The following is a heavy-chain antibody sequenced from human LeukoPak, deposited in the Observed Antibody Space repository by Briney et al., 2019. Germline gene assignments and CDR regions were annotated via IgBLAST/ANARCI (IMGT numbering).Heavy chain of an antibody. D-gene: IGHD6-19*01. Sequence: SETLSLTCTVSGGSISSSSYYWGWIRQPPGKGLEWIGSIYYSGSTYYNPSLKGRVTISVDTSKNQFSLKLSSVTAADTAVYYCASRGEQWLVLFDYWGQGTLVTVSS. CDR1: GGSISSSSYY. CDR2: IYYSGST. J-gene: IGHJ4*02. V-gene: IGHV4-39*01. CDR3: ASRGEQWLVLFDY.